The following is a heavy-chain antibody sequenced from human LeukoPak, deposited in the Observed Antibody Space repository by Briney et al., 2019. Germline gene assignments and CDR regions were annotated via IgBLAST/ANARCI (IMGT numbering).Heavy chain of an antibody. V-gene: IGHV3-7*04. CDR2: IDQYGRAK. CDR3: SRADSYGSILDY. Sequence: GGSLRLSCAASGFTFSNYWMSWVRQAPGKGLEWVASIDQYGRAKYYVDSVRGRFTFSRDNTKNSLHLQMNSLRAEDTAVYYCSRADSYGSILDYWGQGTRVIDSS. J-gene: IGHJ4*02. D-gene: IGHD5-18*01. CDR1: GFTFSNYW.